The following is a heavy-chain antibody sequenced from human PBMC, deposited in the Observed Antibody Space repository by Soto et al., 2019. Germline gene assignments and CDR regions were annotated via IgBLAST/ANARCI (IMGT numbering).Heavy chain of an antibody. CDR1: GFTFSSYS. V-gene: IGHV3-21*01. Sequence: EVQLVESGGGLVKPGGSLRLSCAASGFTFSSYSMNWVRQAPGKGLEWVSSISSSSSYIYYADSVKGRFTISRDNAKNSLYLKMNSLRAEDTAVYYCARVPIAGLEYYYYGMDVWGQGTTVTVSS. CDR2: ISSSSSYI. J-gene: IGHJ6*02. D-gene: IGHD6-13*01. CDR3: ARVPIAGLEYYYYGMDV.